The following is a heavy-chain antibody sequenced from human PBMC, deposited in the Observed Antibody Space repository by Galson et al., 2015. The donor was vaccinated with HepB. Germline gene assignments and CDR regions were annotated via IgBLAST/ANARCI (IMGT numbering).Heavy chain of an antibody. J-gene: IGHJ4*02. CDR1: GFTFSGSA. Sequence: SLRLSCAASGFTFSGSAIHWVRQASGKGPEWVGRIRSKAHNYATSYVPSLKGGFTISRDDLKNMAYLHMKSLKTEDTAVYYCTRLGDFSGYSSRWGQGTLVTVSS. D-gene: IGHD6-13*01. CDR2: IRSKAHNYAT. CDR3: TRLGDFSGYSSR. V-gene: IGHV3-73*01.